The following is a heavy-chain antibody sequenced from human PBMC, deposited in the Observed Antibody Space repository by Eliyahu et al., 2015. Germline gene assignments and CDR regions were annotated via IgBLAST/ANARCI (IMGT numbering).Heavy chain of an antibody. CDR3: ARDLLVGAPDYLDY. D-gene: IGHD1-26*01. CDR2: ISKEGHIQ. J-gene: IGHJ4*02. V-gene: IGHV3-30-3*01. CDR1: GXXFXSCD. Sequence: QVQVVESGGGVVQPGRSLRLSCAASGXXFXSCDMHWVRQAPGKGPEGVAAISKEGHIQVYADSVKGRFSISRDNSKNTLYLQMNSLRGDDTAVYYCARDLLVGAPDYLDYWGQGTLVTVSS.